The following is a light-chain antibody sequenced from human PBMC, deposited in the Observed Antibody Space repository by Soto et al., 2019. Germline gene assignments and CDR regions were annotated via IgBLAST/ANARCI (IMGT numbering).Light chain of an antibody. Sequence: QSVLTLPPSVSAAPGQKVTISCSGSSSNIGNNYVSWYQQLPGTAPKLLIYDNNKRPSGIPDRFSGSKSGTSATLGITGLQTGDEADYYCGTWDSSLSATYVFGTGTKVTVL. J-gene: IGLJ1*01. CDR3: GTWDSSLSATYV. CDR1: SSNIGNNY. V-gene: IGLV1-51*01. CDR2: DNN.